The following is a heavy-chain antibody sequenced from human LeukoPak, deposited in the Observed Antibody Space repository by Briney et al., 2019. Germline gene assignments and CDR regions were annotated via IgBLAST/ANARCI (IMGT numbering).Heavy chain of an antibody. CDR3: ARDAGLYYDFWSGHPDY. CDR2: ISAYNGNT. D-gene: IGHD3-3*01. CDR1: GYTFTCYD. V-gene: IGHV1-18*01. J-gene: IGHJ4*02. Sequence: GASVKVSCKASGYTFTCYDINWVRQAPGQGLEWMGWISAYNGNTNYAQKLQGRVTMTTDTSTSTAYMELRSLRSDDTAVYYCARDAGLYYDFWSGHPDYWGQGTLVTVSS.